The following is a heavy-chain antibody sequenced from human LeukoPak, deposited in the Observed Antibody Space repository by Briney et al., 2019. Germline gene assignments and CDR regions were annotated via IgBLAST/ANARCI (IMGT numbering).Heavy chain of an antibody. V-gene: IGHV3-53*01. CDR2: IYSGGNT. D-gene: IGHD3-10*01. Sequence: PGGSLRLSCAASGFTVSGNYMSWLRQAPGKGLEWVALIYSGGNTFYAGSVKGRFTISRDNSKNTLYLQMNSLRAEDTAVYYCASGEWPRDYWGQGTLVTVSS. CDR3: ASGEWPRDY. CDR1: GFTVSGNY. J-gene: IGHJ4*02.